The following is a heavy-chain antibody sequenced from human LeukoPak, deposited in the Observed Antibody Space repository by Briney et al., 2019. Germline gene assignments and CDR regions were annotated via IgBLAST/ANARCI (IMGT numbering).Heavy chain of an antibody. J-gene: IGHJ5*02. Sequence: PSETLSLTCTVSGGSISSYYWSWIRQPPGKGLEWIGYISYSGSTNFNPSRKRRVTISVDTSKNQFSLKLSSVPAADPAVYYCAREGTAGTNLNWFDPWGQGTLVTVSS. CDR2: ISYSGST. CDR3: AREGTAGTNLNWFDP. D-gene: IGHD1-1*01. CDR1: GGSISSYY. V-gene: IGHV4-59*01.